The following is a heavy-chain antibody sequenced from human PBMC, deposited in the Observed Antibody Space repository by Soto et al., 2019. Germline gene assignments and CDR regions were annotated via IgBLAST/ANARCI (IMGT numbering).Heavy chain of an antibody. CDR3: ARGEGASEGYCIGGSCDTPFT. Sequence: SVKVSCKASGGTFSSYAISWVRQAPGQGLEWMGGIIPIFGTANYAQKFQGRVTITADESTSTAYMELSSLRSEDTAVYYCARGEGASEGYCIGGSCDTPFTWGLGTMVNVS. D-gene: IGHD2-15*01. J-gene: IGHJ5*02. CDR2: IIPIFGTA. CDR1: GGTFSSYA. V-gene: IGHV1-69*13.